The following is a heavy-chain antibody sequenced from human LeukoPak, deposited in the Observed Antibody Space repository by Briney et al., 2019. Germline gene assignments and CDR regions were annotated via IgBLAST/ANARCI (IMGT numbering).Heavy chain of an antibody. CDR1: GGSISSSSYY. J-gene: IGHJ3*02. CDR3: ARDRGSWYNTDAFDI. Sequence: SETLSLTCTVSGGSISSSSYYWGWIRQPPGKGLEWIGSIYYSGSTYYNPSLKSRVTMSVDTSKNQFSLKLSSVTAADTAVYYCARDRGSWYNTDAFDIWGQGTMVTVSS. D-gene: IGHD6-13*01. CDR2: IYYSGST. V-gene: IGHV4-39*07.